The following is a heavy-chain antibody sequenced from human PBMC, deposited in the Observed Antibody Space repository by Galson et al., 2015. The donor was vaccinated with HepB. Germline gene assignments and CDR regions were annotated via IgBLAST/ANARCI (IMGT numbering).Heavy chain of an antibody. CDR3: ATRDCTGGVCYSPYYFDY. CDR1: GFTVSSNY. CDR2: IYSGGST. J-gene: IGHJ4*02. Sequence: SLRPSCAASGFTVSSNYMSWVRQAPGKGLEWVSVIYSGGSTYYADSVKGRFTISRDNSKNTLYLQMNSLRAEDTAVYYCATRDCTGGVCYSPYYFDYWGQGTLVTVSS. D-gene: IGHD2-8*02. V-gene: IGHV3-53*01.